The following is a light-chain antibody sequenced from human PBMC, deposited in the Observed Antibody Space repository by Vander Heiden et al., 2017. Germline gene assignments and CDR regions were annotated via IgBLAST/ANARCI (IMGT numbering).Light chain of an antibody. CDR1: QSVSSY. J-gene: IGKJ4*01. V-gene: IGKV3-11*01. Sequence: EILLTQSPATLSLSPGERATLSCRASQSVSSYLVWYQQKPGQAPRLLIYDASNRATGIPARFSGSGSGTDFTLTISSLEPEDFAVYYCQQRTNWPLTFGGGTKVEIK. CDR2: DAS. CDR3: QQRTNWPLT.